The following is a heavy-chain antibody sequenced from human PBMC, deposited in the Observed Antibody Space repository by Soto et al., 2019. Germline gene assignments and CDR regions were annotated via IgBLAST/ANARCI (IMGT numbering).Heavy chain of an antibody. D-gene: IGHD1-26*01. CDR1: GGSISSYY. V-gene: IGHV4-59*12. J-gene: IGHJ3*02. CDR3: ARFNSGNYYEAFDI. CDR2: IYHSGST. Sequence: PETLSLTCTVSGGSISSYYWSWIRQPPGKGLEWIGEIYHSGSTNYNPSLKSRVTISVDKSKNQFSLKLSSVTAADTAVYYCARFNSGNYYEAFDIWGQGTMVTVSS.